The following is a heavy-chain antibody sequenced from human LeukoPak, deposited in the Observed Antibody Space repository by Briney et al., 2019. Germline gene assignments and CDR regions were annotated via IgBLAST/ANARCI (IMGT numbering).Heavy chain of an antibody. Sequence: ASVKVSCKASGYTFINHDIDWLRQAPGQGLEWMGWMNSNTGNTGYARRFQGRVTMTRDTSISTAYMELSSLRSEDTAVYYCARDRRSVVADPYYFDYWGQGTLVTVSS. J-gene: IGHJ4*02. D-gene: IGHD2-15*01. CDR2: MNSNTGNT. CDR3: ARDRRSVVADPYYFDY. CDR1: GYTFINHD. V-gene: IGHV1-8*01.